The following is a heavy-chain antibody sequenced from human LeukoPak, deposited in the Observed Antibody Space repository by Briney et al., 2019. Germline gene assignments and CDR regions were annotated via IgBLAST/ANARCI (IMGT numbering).Heavy chain of an antibody. CDR3: ARQFHSGYDN. J-gene: IGHJ4*02. CDR1: GYTFTDYA. Sequence: ASVKVSCTASGYTFTDYAMHWVRQAPGQRLEWMGWINVGNGNTKYSQKFQGRVTITRDTSASAAYMELSSLRSEDTAVYYCARQFHSGYDNWGQGTLVTVSS. D-gene: IGHD5-12*01. V-gene: IGHV1-3*01. CDR2: INVGNGNT.